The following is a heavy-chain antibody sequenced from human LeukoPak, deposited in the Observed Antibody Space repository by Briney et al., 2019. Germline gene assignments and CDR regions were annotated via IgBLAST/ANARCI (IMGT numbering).Heavy chain of an antibody. CDR3: ARDAEYQLLYDAFDM. D-gene: IGHD2-2*01. J-gene: IGHJ3*02. Sequence: GGSLRLSCAASGFTFSNYEMNWVRQAPGKGLEWVSYISSSGSTIYYADSVKGRFTISRDNPKNLLYLQMYSLRAEDTAVYYCARDAEYQLLYDAFDMWGQGTMVTVSS. V-gene: IGHV3-48*03. CDR2: ISSSGSTI. CDR1: GFTFSNYE.